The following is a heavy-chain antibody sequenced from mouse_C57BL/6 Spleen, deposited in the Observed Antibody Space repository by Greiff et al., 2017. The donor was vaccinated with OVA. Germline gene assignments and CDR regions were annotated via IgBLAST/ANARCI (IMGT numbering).Heavy chain of an antibody. V-gene: IGHV1-55*01. CDR1: GYTFTSYW. CDR2: IYPGSGST. J-gene: IGHJ4*01. Sequence: QVQLQQPGAELVKPGASEKMSCKASGYTFTSYWITWVKQRPGQGLEWIGDIYPGSGSTNYNEKFKSKATLTVDTSSSTAYMQLSSLTSEDSAVYYCARVGSPSYAMDYWGQGTSVTVSS. CDR3: ARVGSPSYAMDY.